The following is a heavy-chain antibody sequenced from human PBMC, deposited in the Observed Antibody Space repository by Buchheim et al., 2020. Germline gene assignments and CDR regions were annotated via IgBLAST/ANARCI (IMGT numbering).Heavy chain of an antibody. V-gene: IGHV3-30*03. CDR1: GFTFSSYD. CDR2: ISFDGTNK. Sequence: QEQLVESGGGVVQPGRSLRLSCAASGFTFSSYDMHWVRQAPGKGLEWVALISFDGTNKYYADSVRGRFSISRDNSKNTLDLQMNSLRADDTAVYYCATKGGYSYGDDAFDIWGQGT. J-gene: IGHJ3*02. D-gene: IGHD5-18*01. CDR3: ATKGGYSYGDDAFDI.